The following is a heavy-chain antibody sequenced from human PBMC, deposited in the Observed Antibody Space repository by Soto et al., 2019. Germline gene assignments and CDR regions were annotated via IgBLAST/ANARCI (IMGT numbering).Heavy chain of an antibody. CDR1: GFTFSSYG. D-gene: IGHD1-20*01. CDR3: AKDNLAF. J-gene: IGHJ4*02. V-gene: IGHV3-30*18. Sequence: QVQLVESGGGVVQPGRSLRLSCAASGFTFSSYGMHWVRQAPGKGLEWVAVISYDGSNKYYADSVKGRFTISRDNSKNTLYLQMNSLRAEDTAVYYCAKDNLAFGGQGTLFTVSS. CDR2: ISYDGSNK.